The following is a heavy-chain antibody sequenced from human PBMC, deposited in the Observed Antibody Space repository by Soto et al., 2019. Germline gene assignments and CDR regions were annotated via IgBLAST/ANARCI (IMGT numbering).Heavy chain of an antibody. V-gene: IGHV3-11*01. J-gene: IGHJ5*02. CDR2: ISGIGTTI. CDR3: ARESSSNSANWFAP. Sequence: QVQLVESGGGLVKPGGSLRLDCAASGFGFRYDDMTLIRQAPGKGLEWVSYISGIGTTIYYADSVRGRFTISRDNAKNSLYLQMNSLRAEDTAVYYCARESSSNSANWFAPWGQGTLVTVSS. D-gene: IGHD4-4*01. CDR1: GFGFRYDD.